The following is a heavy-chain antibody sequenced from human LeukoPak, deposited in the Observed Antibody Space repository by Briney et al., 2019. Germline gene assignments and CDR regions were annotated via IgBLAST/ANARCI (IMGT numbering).Heavy chain of an antibody. Sequence: GGSLRLSCAASGFSFNTYGMHWVRQGPGKGLEWVAVISYDGSNKWYADSVKGRFTISRDNSKNTLYLQMNSLRPEDTAVYYCARPGYSSSSYFDYWGQGTLVTVSS. CDR2: ISYDGSNK. V-gene: IGHV3-30*03. D-gene: IGHD6-6*01. J-gene: IGHJ4*02. CDR3: ARPGYSSSSYFDY. CDR1: GFSFNTYG.